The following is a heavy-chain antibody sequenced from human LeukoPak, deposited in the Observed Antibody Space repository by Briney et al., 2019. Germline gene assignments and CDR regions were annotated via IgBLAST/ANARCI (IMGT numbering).Heavy chain of an antibody. D-gene: IGHD2-2*01. V-gene: IGHV1-3*01. CDR3: ARDPYCSSKTCPGNWFDP. CDR1: GYAFTTYA. J-gene: IGHJ5*02. CDR2: INAGNGNT. Sequence: ASVKVSCKASGYAFTTYAMHWVRQAPGQRLEWMGWINAGNGNTKYSQKFQGRVTITRDTSASTVYMELSSLRSEDTAVYYCARDPYCSSKTCPGNWFDPWGQGTLVTVSS.